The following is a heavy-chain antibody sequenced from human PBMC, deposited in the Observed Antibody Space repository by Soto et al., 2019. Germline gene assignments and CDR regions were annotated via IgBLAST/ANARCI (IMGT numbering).Heavy chain of an antibody. Sequence: PGGSLRLSCAASGFTFSSYGMHWVRQAPGKGLEWVAVISYDGSNKYYADSVKGRFTISRDNSKNTLYLQMNSLRAEDTAVYYCAKDFHIVGATIDYWGQGTLVTVSS. V-gene: IGHV3-30*18. D-gene: IGHD1-26*01. CDR1: GFTFSSYG. CDR3: AKDFHIVGATIDY. J-gene: IGHJ4*02. CDR2: ISYDGSNK.